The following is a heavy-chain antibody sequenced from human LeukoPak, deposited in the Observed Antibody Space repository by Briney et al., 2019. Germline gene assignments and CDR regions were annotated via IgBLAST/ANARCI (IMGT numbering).Heavy chain of an antibody. CDR3: AKVITFGGVIPNYFDY. Sequence: PGGSLRLSCAASGFTFSSYAMSWVRQAPGKGLEWVSAISGSGGSTYYADSVKGRFTISRDNSKNTLYLQMNSLRAEDTAVCYCAKVITFGGVIPNYFDYWGQGTLVTVSS. V-gene: IGHV3-23*01. CDR2: ISGSGGST. J-gene: IGHJ4*02. CDR1: GFTFSSYA. D-gene: IGHD3-16*02.